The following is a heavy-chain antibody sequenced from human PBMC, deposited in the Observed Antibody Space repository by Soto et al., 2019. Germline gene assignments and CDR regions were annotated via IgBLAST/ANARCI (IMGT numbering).Heavy chain of an antibody. CDR1: GFTFSGSA. Sequence: PGGPLRLSCAASGFTFSGSAMHWVRQASGKGLEWVGRIRSKANSYATAYAAWVKGRFTISRDDSKNTAYLQMNSLKTEDTAVYHYTRHLRGVVVPAAMGGYYGMDVWGQGTTVTVAS. V-gene: IGHV3-73*01. CDR2: IRSKANSYAT. J-gene: IGHJ6*02. CDR3: TRHLRGVVVPAAMGGYYGMDV. D-gene: IGHD2-2*01.